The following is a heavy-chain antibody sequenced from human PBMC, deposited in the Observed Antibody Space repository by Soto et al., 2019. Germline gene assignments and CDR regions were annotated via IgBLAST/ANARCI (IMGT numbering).Heavy chain of an antibody. Sequence: LSQTLSLTCAISGDSVSSNSAAWNWIRQSPSRGLEWLGRTYYRSKWYNDYAVSVKSRITINPDTSKNQFSLQLNSVTPEDTAVYYCARVVATISVPYYYYGMDVWGQGTTVTVSS. CDR2: TYYRSKWYN. V-gene: IGHV6-1*01. CDR1: GDSVSSNSAA. J-gene: IGHJ6*02. CDR3: ARVVATISVPYYYYGMDV. D-gene: IGHD5-12*01.